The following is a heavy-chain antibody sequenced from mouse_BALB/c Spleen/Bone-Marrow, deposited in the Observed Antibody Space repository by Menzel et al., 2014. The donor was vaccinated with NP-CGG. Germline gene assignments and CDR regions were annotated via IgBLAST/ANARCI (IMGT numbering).Heavy chain of an antibody. D-gene: IGHD3-2*01. V-gene: IGHV1S132*01. Sequence: QVQLQQSGAELVKPGASVKLSCKASGYTFTSYWIQWVKQRPGQGLGWIGEIFPGTGPTYYNEKFKGKATLTIDTSSSTAYMQLRSGTAEASAVYLCESRESSGYAPAYWGHGDTRTVS. CDR1: GYTFTSYW. CDR2: IFPGTGPT. J-gene: IGHJ2*01. CDR3: ESRESSGYAPAY.